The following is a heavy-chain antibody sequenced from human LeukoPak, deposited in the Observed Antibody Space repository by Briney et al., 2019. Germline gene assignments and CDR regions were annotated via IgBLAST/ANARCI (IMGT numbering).Heavy chain of an antibody. D-gene: IGHD5-18*01. J-gene: IGHJ3*02. CDR1: GLTFSSYS. V-gene: IGHV3-21*01. CDR2: ISSSSSYI. CDR3: ARDDVDTAMVTSGFAFDI. Sequence: GGSLRLSCAASGLTFSSYSMNWVRQAPGKGLEWVSSISSSSSYIYYADSVKGRLTISRDNAKNSLYLQMNSLRAEDTAVYYCARDDVDTAMVTSGFAFDIWGQGTMVTVSS.